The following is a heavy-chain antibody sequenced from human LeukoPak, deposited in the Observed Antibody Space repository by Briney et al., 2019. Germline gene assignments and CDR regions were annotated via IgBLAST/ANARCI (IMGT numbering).Heavy chain of an antibody. Sequence: SQTLSLTCAISGDSVSSNSAAWSWIRQSPSRGLEWLGRTYYRSKWYYDYALSVKSPITINPDTSRNQFSLQLNSVTPEDTAVYYCAREYSSGWYFDYWGQGTLVTVSS. CDR2: TYYRSKWYY. CDR1: GDSVSSNSAA. V-gene: IGHV6-1*01. D-gene: IGHD6-19*01. J-gene: IGHJ4*02. CDR3: AREYSSGWYFDY.